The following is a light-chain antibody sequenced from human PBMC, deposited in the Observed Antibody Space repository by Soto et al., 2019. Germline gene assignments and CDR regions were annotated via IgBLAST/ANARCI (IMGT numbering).Light chain of an antibody. CDR3: QHYNNWPWT. CDR2: GVS. CDR1: QSVNSN. V-gene: IGKV3-15*01. Sequence: EIVMTQSPATLSVSPAVRATLSCRASQSVNSNLAWYQQKPGQAPRLLIYGVSNRATGIPARFSGSGSGTEFTLTISSLQSEDFALYYCQHYNNWPWTFGQGTKVEI. J-gene: IGKJ1*01.